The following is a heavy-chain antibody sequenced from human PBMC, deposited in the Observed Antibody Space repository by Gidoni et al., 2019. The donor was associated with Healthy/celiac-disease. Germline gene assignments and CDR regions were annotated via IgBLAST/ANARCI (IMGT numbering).Heavy chain of an antibody. J-gene: IGHJ3*02. Sequence: QVQLQESGPGLVKPSQTLSLTCTVSGGSIRSGGYYWSWIRQHPGKGLEWIGYIYYSGSTYYNPSLKSRVTISVDTSKNQFSLKLSSVTAADTAVYYCAREGDDSSGYYYLRAFDIWGQGTMVTVSS. CDR2: IYYSGST. D-gene: IGHD3-22*01. CDR1: GGSIRSGGYY. V-gene: IGHV4-31*03. CDR3: AREGDDSSGYYYLRAFDI.